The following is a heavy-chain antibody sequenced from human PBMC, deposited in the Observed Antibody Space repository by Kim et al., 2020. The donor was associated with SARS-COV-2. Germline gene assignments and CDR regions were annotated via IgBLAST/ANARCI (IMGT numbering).Heavy chain of an antibody. J-gene: IGHJ4*02. V-gene: IGHV1-69*01. D-gene: IGHD3-10*01. CDR3: AGEGITMVRGVSPSFDY. Sequence: FQGRVTITADESTSTAYMELSSLRSEDTAVYYCAGEGITMVRGVSPSFDYWGQGTLVTVSS.